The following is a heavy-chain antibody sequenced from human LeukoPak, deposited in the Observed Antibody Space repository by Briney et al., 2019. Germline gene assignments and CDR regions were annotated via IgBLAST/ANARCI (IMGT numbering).Heavy chain of an antibody. CDR1: GYSFTSYW. V-gene: IGHV5-51*01. Sequence: VESLKISCKGSGYSFTSYWIGWVRQMPGKGLEWMGIIYPGDSDTRYSPSFQGQVTISADKSISTAYLQWSSLKASDTAMYYCARLPTPYYYDSSGYYFDYWGQGTLVTVSS. CDR2: IYPGDSDT. CDR3: ARLPTPYYYDSSGYYFDY. J-gene: IGHJ4*02. D-gene: IGHD3-22*01.